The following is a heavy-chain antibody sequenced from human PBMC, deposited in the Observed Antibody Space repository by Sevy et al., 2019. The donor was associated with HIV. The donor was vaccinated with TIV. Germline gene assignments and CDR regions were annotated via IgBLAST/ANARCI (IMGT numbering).Heavy chain of an antibody. Sequence: GGSLRLSCGASGFIFNKYWMTWVRQAPGKGLEWVANINEDGSEKNYVDSVKGRFTMSRDNTKNSVYLQMNTLRAEDTAVYFCARDITWYDNHNFFDGLGMWGQGTTVTVSS. CDR1: GFIFNKYW. J-gene: IGHJ3*02. CDR3: ARDITWYDNHNFFDGLGM. CDR2: INEDGSEK. V-gene: IGHV3-7*01. D-gene: IGHD3-22*01.